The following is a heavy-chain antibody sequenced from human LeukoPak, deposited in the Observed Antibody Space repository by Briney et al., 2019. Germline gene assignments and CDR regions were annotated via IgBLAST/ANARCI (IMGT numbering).Heavy chain of an antibody. CDR1: GGSFSGYY. V-gene: IGHV4-34*01. CDR3: ARLINPYWYFDL. D-gene: IGHD3-10*01. J-gene: IGHJ2*01. Sequence: SETLSLTCAVYGGSFSGYYWSWIRQPPGKGLEWIGEINHSGSTNYNPSLKGRVTISVDTSKNQFSLKLSSVTAADTAVYHCARLINPYWYFDLWGRGTLVTVSS. CDR2: INHSGST.